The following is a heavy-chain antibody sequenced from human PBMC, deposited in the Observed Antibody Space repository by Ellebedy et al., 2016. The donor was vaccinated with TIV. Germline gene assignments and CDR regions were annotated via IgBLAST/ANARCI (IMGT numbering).Heavy chain of an antibody. D-gene: IGHD3-10*01. J-gene: IGHJ6*02. V-gene: IGHV3-30*18. Sequence: GESLKISXAASGFTFSSYGMHWVRQAPGKGLEWVAVISYDGSNKYYADSVKGRFTISRDNSKNTLYLQMNSLRAEDTAVYYCAKCLVRGLNYYYGMDVWGQGTTVTVSS. CDR2: ISYDGSNK. CDR1: GFTFSSYG. CDR3: AKCLVRGLNYYYGMDV.